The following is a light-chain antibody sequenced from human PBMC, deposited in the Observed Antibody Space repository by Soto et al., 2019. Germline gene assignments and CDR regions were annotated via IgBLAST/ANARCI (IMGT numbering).Light chain of an antibody. J-gene: IGKJ5*01. Sequence: PGERATLSCRASQSLSRSYLAWCQRKPGLAPRLLIYSASSRATGIPDRLSGSASATDLALTIRRLEPEDFAVYSCQQDGRSPPDTCGPGTRLEIK. V-gene: IGKV3-20*01. CDR1: QSLSRSY. CDR2: SAS. CDR3: QQDGRSPPDT.